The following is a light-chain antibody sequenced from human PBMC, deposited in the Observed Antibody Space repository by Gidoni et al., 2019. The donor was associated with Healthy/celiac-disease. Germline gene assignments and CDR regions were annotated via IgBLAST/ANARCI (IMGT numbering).Light chain of an antibody. CDR2: GAS. V-gene: IGKV3-15*01. J-gene: IGKJ2*01. Sequence: EIVMTQSPATLSVSPRERATLSCRASPSVSSNLAWYQQKPGQAPRLLIYGASTRATGSPARFSGSGSGTEFTITISSLQYEDFAVYYCQQYNNWHPYTFGQGTKVDIK. CDR1: PSVSSN. CDR3: QQYNNWHPYT.